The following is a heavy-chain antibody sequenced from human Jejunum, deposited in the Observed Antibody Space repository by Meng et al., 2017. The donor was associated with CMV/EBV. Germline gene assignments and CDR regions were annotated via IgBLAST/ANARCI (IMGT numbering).Heavy chain of an antibody. V-gene: IGHV3-33*03. CDR1: FSNHG. CDR3: VKDGPSDFFESGGDRFDH. CDR2: IWHDGSKT. Sequence: FSNHGMHWVRQAPGKGLEWVAVIWHDGSKTSYADSVSGRFTVSRDNTRNRLFLQMDSLRPEDTAVYFCVKDGPSDFFESGGDRFDHWGQGSQVTVSS. J-gene: IGHJ4*02. D-gene: IGHD2-21*02.